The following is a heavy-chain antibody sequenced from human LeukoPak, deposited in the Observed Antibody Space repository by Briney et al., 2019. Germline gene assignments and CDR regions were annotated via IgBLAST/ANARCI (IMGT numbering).Heavy chain of an antibody. V-gene: IGHV4-4*07. CDR1: GGSINSY. CDR3: ARDSGTTGEVKFDP. CDR2: ISGSGTI. Sequence: SETLSLTCTVSGGSINSYWSWIRQLAGKGLEWIGRISGSGTITYNPALQSRLSISIDTSKNQFSLKLMSVTAADTAVYYCARDSGTTGEVKFDPWGQGTLVTVSS. D-gene: IGHD3-10*01. J-gene: IGHJ5*02.